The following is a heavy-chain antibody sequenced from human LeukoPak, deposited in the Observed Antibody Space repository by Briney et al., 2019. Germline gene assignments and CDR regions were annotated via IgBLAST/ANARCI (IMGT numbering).Heavy chain of an antibody. D-gene: IGHD5-24*01. CDR3: AANRGMATNYADY. J-gene: IGHJ4*02. V-gene: IGHV3-23*01. CDR2: ISGTGGST. Sequence: GGSLRLSCAASGFTFSTYAMTWVRQAPGKGLEWVSLISGTGGSTYYADSVKGRFTISRDNSKNTLYLQMNSLRAEDTAVYYCAANRGMATNYADYWGQGTLVTVSS. CDR1: GFTFSTYA.